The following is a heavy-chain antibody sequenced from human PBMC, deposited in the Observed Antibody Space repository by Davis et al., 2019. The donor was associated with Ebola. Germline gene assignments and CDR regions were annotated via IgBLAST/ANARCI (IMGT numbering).Heavy chain of an antibody. Sequence: TLSLTCAVYGGSFSGYYWSWIRQPPGKALEWLARIDWDDDKFYSTSLKTRLTISKDTSKNQVVLTMTNMDPVDTATYYCARISPTGDADYWGQGTLVTVSS. V-gene: IGHV2-70*16. CDR3: ARISPTGDADY. D-gene: IGHD7-27*01. J-gene: IGHJ4*02. CDR1: GGSFSGYY. CDR2: IDWDDDK.